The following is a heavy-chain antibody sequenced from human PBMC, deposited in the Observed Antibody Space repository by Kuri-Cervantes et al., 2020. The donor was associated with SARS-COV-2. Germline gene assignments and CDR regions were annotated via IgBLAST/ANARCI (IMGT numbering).Heavy chain of an antibody. CDR3: AKGMDV. Sequence: GESLKISCAASGFTFSSYGMHWVRQAPGKGLEWVAVISYDGSNKYYTDSVKGRFTISRDNSKNTLYLQMNSLRAEDTAVYYCAKGMDVWGQGTTVTVSS. CDR2: ISYDGSNK. CDR1: GFTFSSYG. J-gene: IGHJ6*02. V-gene: IGHV3-30*18.